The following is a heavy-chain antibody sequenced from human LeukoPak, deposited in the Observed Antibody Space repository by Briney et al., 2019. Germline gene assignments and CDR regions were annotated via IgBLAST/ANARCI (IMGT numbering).Heavy chain of an antibody. CDR1: GCTFTGYY. V-gene: IGHV1-2*02. CDR2: INPNSGGT. D-gene: IGHD3-22*01. J-gene: IGHJ4*02. Sequence: ASVKVSCKASGCTFTGYYMHWVRQAPGQGLEWMGWINPNSGGTNYAQKFQGRVTMTRDTSISTAYMELRRLRSDDTAVYYCARDTLYYDSSGYYHPFDYWGQGTLVTVSS. CDR3: ARDTLYYDSSGYYHPFDY.